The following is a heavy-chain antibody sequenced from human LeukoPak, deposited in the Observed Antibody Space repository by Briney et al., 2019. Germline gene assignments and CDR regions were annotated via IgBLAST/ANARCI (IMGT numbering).Heavy chain of an antibody. J-gene: IGHJ4*02. CDR3: ARAVPYSSGWSLQALDY. D-gene: IGHD6-19*01. CDR1: GGSISSYY. CDR2: INHSGST. Sequence: PSETLSLTCTVSGGSISSYYWSWIRQPPGKGLEWIGEINHSGSTNYNPSLKSRVTISVDTSKNQFSLKLSSVTAADTAVYYCARAVPYSSGWSLQALDYWGQGTLVTVSS. V-gene: IGHV4-34*01.